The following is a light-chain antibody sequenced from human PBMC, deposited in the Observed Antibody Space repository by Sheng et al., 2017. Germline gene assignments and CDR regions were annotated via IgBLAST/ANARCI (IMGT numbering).Light chain of an antibody. CDR2: ASS. V-gene: IGKV1-39*01. Sequence: DIHMTQSPSSLSVSVGARVTITCRASQSINTYLNWYQQKPGTAPRLLIYASSSLQSGVPSRFSGSGSGTDFTLTISSLQPEDFATYFCQQSYNTPWTFGQGPSWKSN. CDR1: QSINTY. J-gene: IGKJ1*01. CDR3: QQSYNTPWT.